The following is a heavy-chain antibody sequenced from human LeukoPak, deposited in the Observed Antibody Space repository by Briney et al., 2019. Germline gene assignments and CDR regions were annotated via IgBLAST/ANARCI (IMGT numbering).Heavy chain of an antibody. CDR2: MYTSGST. V-gene: IGHV4-61*02. CDR1: GGSINIGTYY. D-gene: IGHD3-10*01. J-gene: IGHJ4*02. CDR3: ARVFGSGSYQSGLDY. Sequence: SETLSLTCTVSGGSINIGTYYWSWIRQPAGKGLEWIGRMYTSGSTNYNPSLKSRVTISVDTSKNQFSLKLSSVTAADTAVYYCARVFGSGSYQSGLDYWGQGTLVTVSS.